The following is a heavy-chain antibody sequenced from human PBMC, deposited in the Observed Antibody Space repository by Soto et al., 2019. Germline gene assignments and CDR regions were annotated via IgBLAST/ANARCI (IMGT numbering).Heavy chain of an antibody. V-gene: IGHV3-23*04. CDR1: GFTFSSYA. Sequence: EVQLVESGGGLVKPGGSLRLSCAASGFTFSSYAMSWVRQAPGKGLEWVSAISGSGGSTYYADSVKGRFTISRDNSKNTLYLQMNSLRAEDTAVHYCAKYPVTMVRGVINAPNWFDPWGQGTLVTVSS. J-gene: IGHJ5*02. D-gene: IGHD3-10*01. CDR2: ISGSGGST. CDR3: AKYPVTMVRGVINAPNWFDP.